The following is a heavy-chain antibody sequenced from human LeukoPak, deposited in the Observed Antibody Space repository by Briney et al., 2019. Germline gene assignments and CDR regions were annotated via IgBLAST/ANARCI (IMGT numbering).Heavy chain of an antibody. Sequence: SETLSLTCTVSGDSTGSGNYYWGWTRQPPGKGLEWIASIIYSGNSQYNPCLKSRVTISVAASKNQFSLKLTSVTAADSAVYYCSSMDAADYLHYWGQGTVVSVSS. CDR2: IIYSGNS. D-gene: IGHD4/OR15-4a*01. CDR1: GDSTGSGNYY. CDR3: SSMDAADYLHY. V-gene: IGHV4-39*07. J-gene: IGHJ4*02.